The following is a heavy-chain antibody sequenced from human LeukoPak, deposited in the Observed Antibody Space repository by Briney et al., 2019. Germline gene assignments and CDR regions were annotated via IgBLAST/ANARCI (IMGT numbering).Heavy chain of an antibody. CDR3: ARLGSSSWYHCFDY. Sequence: SSVKVSCKASGGTFSSYAISWVRQAPGQGLEWMGGIIPIFGTANYAQKFQGRVTVTADESTSTAYVGLSRLRSEDTAVYFCARLGSSSWYHCFDYWGQGTLVTVSS. D-gene: IGHD6-13*01. CDR2: IIPIFGTA. J-gene: IGHJ4*02. CDR1: GGTFSSYA. V-gene: IGHV1-69*01.